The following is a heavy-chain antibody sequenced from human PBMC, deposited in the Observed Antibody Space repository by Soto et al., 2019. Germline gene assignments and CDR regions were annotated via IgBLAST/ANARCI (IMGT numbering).Heavy chain of an antibody. CDR1: GYTFTSYD. D-gene: IGHD5-18*01. V-gene: IGHV1-8*01. Sequence: GASVKVSCKASGYTFTSYDINCVRHATGQGLEWMGWMNPNSGNTGYAQKFQGRVTMTRNTSISTAYMELSSLRSEDTAVYYCARVPDTAMVTGDYGMDVWGQGTTVTVSS. CDR2: MNPNSGNT. CDR3: ARVPDTAMVTGDYGMDV. J-gene: IGHJ6*02.